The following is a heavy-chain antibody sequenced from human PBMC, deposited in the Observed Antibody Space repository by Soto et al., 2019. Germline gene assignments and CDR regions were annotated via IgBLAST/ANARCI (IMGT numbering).Heavy chain of an antibody. CDR1: GGTFSSYT. J-gene: IGHJ4*02. CDR3: ASQAEAAGYFDY. V-gene: IGHV1-69*02. CDR2: IIPILGIA. Sequence: ASVKVSCKASGGTFSSYTISWVRQAPGQGLEWMGRIIPILGIANYAQKFQGRVTITADKSTSTAYMELSSLRSEDAAVYYCASQAEAAGYFDYWGQGTLVTVSS.